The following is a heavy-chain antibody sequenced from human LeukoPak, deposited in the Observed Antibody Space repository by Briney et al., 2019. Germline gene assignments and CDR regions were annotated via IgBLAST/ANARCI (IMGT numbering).Heavy chain of an antibody. V-gene: IGHV1-18*01. D-gene: IGHD2-2*01. J-gene: IGHJ3*02. CDR2: ISAYNGNT. CDR1: GYTFTSYG. Sequence: ASVKVSCKASGYTFTSYGINWVRQAPGQGLEWMGWISAYNGNTNYEQKLQGRVTMTTDTSTSTAYMELRSLRSDDTAVYYCARDRGYCSSTTCYDPVDIRGQGTMVTVSS. CDR3: ARDRGYCSSTTCYDPVDI.